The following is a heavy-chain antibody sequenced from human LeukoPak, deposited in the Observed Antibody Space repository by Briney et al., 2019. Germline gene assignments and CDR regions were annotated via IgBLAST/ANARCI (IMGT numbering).Heavy chain of an antibody. V-gene: IGHV4-4*02. CDR3: ARVPIAVADFHFDY. CDR1: GGSISSSNW. J-gene: IGHJ4*02. D-gene: IGHD6-19*01. CDR2: IYHSGST. Sequence: SETLSLTCAVSGGSISSSNWWSWVRQPPGKGLEWIGEIYHSGSTNYNLSLKSRVTISVDKSKNQFSLKLSSVTAADTAVYYCARVPIAVADFHFDYWGQGTLVTVSS.